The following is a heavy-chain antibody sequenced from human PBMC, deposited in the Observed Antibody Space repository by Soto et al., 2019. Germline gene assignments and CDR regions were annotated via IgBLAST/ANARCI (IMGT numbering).Heavy chain of an antibody. CDR1: GGSISSYY. CDR2: IYYSGST. CDR3: ARGKRYFDY. J-gene: IGHJ4*02. Sequence: QVQLQESGPGLVKTSDTLSLSCTVSGGSISSYYWTWIRQPPGKGLEWIGYIYYSGSTNYNPSLYSLVTISVDTSNNQFSLKLSSGTAADTAVYYCARGKRYFDYSGQGTLVAVSS. V-gene: IGHV4-59*01.